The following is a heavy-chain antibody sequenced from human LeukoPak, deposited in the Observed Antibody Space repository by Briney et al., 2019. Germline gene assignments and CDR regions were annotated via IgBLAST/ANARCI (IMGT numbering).Heavy chain of an antibody. CDR1: GFTFSDSY. Sequence: GASLRLSCAASGFTFSDSYMSWIRQAPGKGLEWVSYISRSSTSTDYAGSVKGRFTISRDNARNSLYLQMNSLRDEDTAVYYCARAIMVSLGYDSSGYSQDWGQGGLVT. J-gene: IGHJ4*02. V-gene: IGHV3-11*06. CDR3: ARAIMVSLGYDSSGYSQD. CDR2: ISRSSTST. D-gene: IGHD3-22*01.